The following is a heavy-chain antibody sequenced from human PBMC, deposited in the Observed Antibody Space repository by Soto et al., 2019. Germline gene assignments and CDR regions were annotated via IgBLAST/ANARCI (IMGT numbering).Heavy chain of an antibody. CDR3: AGSGYDISQDGYYYYGMDV. Sequence: QVQLVQSGAEVKKPGSSVKVSCKASGGTFSSYAISWVRQAPGQGLEWMGGIIPIFGTANYAQKFQGRVTITADESTSTAYMELSSLRSEDTAVYYFAGSGYDISQDGYYYYGMDVWGQGTTVTVSS. J-gene: IGHJ6*02. V-gene: IGHV1-69*01. CDR1: GGTFSSYA. D-gene: IGHD3-3*01. CDR2: IIPIFGTA.